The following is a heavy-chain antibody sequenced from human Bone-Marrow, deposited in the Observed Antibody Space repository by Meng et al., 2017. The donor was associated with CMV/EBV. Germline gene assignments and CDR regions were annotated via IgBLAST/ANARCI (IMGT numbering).Heavy chain of an antibody. Sequence: SETLSLTCTVPGGSIISSSYYGGWIRQPPGKGLEWIGSIYYSGSTYYNPSLKSRVTISVDTSKNQFSLKLSSVTAADTAVYYCAGYCSSTSCRYYYYGMDVWGQGITVTVSS. V-gene: IGHV4-39*07. CDR2: IYYSGST. J-gene: IGHJ6*02. D-gene: IGHD2-2*01. CDR1: GGSIISSSYY. CDR3: AGYCSSTSCRYYYYGMDV.